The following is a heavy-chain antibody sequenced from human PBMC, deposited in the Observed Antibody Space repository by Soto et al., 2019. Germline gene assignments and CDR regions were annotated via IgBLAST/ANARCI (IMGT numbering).Heavy chain of an antibody. V-gene: IGHV4-39*01. D-gene: IGHD6-13*01. J-gene: IGHJ6*02. CDR2: IYYSGST. CDR3: ARQAAGSIYYYYYYGMDV. Sequence: SETLSLTCTVSGGSISSSSYYWGWIRQPPGKGLEWIGSIYYSGSTYYNPSLKSRVTISVDTSKNQFSLKLSSVTAADTAVYYCARQAAGSIYYYYYYGMDVWGQGTTVTVSS. CDR1: GGSISSSSYY.